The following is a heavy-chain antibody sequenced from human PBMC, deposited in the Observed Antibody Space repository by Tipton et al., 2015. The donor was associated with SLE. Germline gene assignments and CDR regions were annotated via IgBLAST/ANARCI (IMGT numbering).Heavy chain of an antibody. Sequence: TLSLTCTVSGGSMNDYYWSWIRQPPGKGLEWLGYIYYTGSSNHNPSLKGRVTMSVDTSKNQFSLSVNSVTAADTAVYYCARSMLTTKRVFDYWGQGTLVTVS. D-gene: IGHD3-16*01. CDR2: IYYTGSS. J-gene: IGHJ4*02. CDR1: GGSMNDYY. CDR3: ARSMLTTKRVFDY. V-gene: IGHV4-59*01.